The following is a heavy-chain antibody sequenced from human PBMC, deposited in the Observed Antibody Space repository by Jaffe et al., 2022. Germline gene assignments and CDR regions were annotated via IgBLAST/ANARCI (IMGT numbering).Heavy chain of an antibody. D-gene: IGHD2-15*01. CDR3: AKGPGYCSGGSCYSLQYYYYMDV. J-gene: IGHJ6*03. CDR2: IRYDGSNK. CDR1: GFTFSSYG. V-gene: IGHV3-30*02. Sequence: QVQLVESGGGVVQPGGSLRLSCAASGFTFSSYGMHWVRQAPGKGLEWVAFIRYDGSNKYYADSVKGRFTISRDNSKNTLYLQMNSLRAEDTAVYYCAKGPGYCSGGSCYSLQYYYYMDVWGKGTTVTVSS.